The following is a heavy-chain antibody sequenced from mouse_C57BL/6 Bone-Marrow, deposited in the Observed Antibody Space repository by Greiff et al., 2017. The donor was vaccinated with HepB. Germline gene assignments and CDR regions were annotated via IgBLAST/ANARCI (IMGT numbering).Heavy chain of an antibody. CDR3: ARALNWDGAY. J-gene: IGHJ3*01. Sequence: VQLQQPGAELVKPGASVKLSCKASGYTFTSYWMQWVKQRPGQGLEWIGEIDPSDSYTNYNQKFKGKATLTVDTSSSTAYMQLSSLTSEDSAVYYCARALNWDGAYWGQGTLVTVSA. V-gene: IGHV1-50*01. CDR2: IDPSDSYT. CDR1: GYTFTSYW. D-gene: IGHD4-1*01.